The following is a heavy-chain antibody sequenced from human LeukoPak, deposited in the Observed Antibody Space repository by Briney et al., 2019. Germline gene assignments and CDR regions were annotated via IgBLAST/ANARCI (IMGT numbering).Heavy chain of an antibody. CDR3: ARRYCSGGSCYSFRGDWFDP. CDR1: GSTFSSYG. D-gene: IGHD2-15*01. V-gene: IGHV3-33*01. J-gene: IGHJ5*02. CDR2: IWYDGRNK. Sequence: GGPLRLSCAASGSTFSSYGMHWVRQAPGKGLEWVAVIWYDGRNKYYADSVKGRFTISRDNSKNTLYLQMNSLRAEDTAVYYCARRYCSGGSCYSFRGDWFDPWGQGTLVTVSS.